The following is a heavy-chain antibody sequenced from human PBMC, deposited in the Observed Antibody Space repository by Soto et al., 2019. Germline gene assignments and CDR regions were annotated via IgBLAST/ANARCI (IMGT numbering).Heavy chain of an antibody. CDR1: GFTFSSYA. D-gene: IGHD3-22*01. CDR3: AKGITMLVVVIKT. V-gene: IGHV3-23*01. CDR2: ISGSGGST. Sequence: EVRLLESGGGLVQPGGSLTLSCAASGFTFSSYAMTWVRQAPGKGLEWVSVISGSGGSTYYADCVKGRFTISRDNSKNMFYLEMNSLRAEDTAAYYCAKGITMLVVVIKTWGQGTLVSVSS. J-gene: IGHJ5*02.